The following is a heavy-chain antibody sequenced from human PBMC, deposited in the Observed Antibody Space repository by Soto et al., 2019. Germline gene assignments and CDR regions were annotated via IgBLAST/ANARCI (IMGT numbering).Heavy chain of an antibody. CDR2: IYLDGEI. Sequence: QITLKEAGPTLVKPTETLTLTCTFSGLSFTTTRMGVGWTRQPPGKALEWLAIIYLDGEIRYNPLLRRRLTLTEDTSKSEVVLTLTNMAPKDAATYYFAHRDSTGTTTDFDSCGQGIPVTVAS. D-gene: IGHD1-1*01. V-gene: IGHV2-5*02. CDR1: GLSFTTTRMG. CDR3: AHRDSTGTTTDFDS. J-gene: IGHJ4*02.